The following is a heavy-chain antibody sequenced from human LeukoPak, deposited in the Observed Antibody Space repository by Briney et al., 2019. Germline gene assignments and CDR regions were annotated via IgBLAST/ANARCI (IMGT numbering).Heavy chain of an antibody. D-gene: IGHD4-23*01. V-gene: IGHV4-30-4*01. Sequence: PSETLSLTCTVSGGSISSGDYYWSWIRQPPGKGLEWIGYIYYSGSTYYNPSLKSRVTISVDTPKNQFSLKLSSVTAADTAVYYCARVLGGNPGWFDPWGQGTLVTVSS. CDR1: GGSISSGDYY. CDR3: ARVLGGNPGWFDP. CDR2: IYYSGST. J-gene: IGHJ5*02.